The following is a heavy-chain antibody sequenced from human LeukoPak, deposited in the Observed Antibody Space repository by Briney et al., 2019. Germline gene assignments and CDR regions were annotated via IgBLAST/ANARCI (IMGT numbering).Heavy chain of an antibody. V-gene: IGHV4-39*01. CDR1: GGSISSSSYY. CDR3: ARHNGLNYYGSSHAFDI. J-gene: IGHJ3*02. D-gene: IGHD3-10*01. CDR2: IYYSGST. Sequence: SETLSLTCTVSGGSISSSSYYWGWIRQPPGKGLEWIGSIYYSGSTYYNPSLKSRVTISVDTSKNQFSLKLSSVTAADTAVYYCARHNGLNYYGSSHAFDIWGQGTMVTVSS.